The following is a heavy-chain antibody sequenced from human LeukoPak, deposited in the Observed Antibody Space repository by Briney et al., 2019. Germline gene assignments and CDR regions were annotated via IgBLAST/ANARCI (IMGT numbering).Heavy chain of an antibody. J-gene: IGHJ4*02. Sequence: EASVKVSCKASGYTFTSYYMHWVRQAPGQGLERMGIINPSGGSTSYAQKFQGRVTMTRDMSTSTVYMELSSLRSEDTAVYYCARVPSNYYDSSGPKGPQYYFDYWGQGTLVTVSS. CDR1: GYTFTSYY. CDR2: INPSGGST. V-gene: IGHV1-46*01. D-gene: IGHD3-22*01. CDR3: ARVPSNYYDSSGPKGPQYYFDY.